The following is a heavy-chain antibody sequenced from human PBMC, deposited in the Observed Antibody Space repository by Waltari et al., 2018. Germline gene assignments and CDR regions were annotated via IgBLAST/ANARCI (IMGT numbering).Heavy chain of an antibody. V-gene: IGHV3-53*01. Sequence: EVQLVESGGGLIQPGGSLRLSCAASGFTVSSNYISWVRQAPGKGLEWVSVIYSGGSRYYADSVRGRFTISRDNSKNTLYLQMNSLRAEDTAVYFCAGGAYSYSYLDDWGQGTLVTVSS. CDR2: IYSGGSR. D-gene: IGHD4-4*01. CDR3: AGGAYSYSYLDD. J-gene: IGHJ4*02. CDR1: GFTVSSNY.